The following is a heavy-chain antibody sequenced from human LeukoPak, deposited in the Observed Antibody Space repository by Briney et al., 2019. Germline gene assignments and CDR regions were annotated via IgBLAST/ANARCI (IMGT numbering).Heavy chain of an antibody. V-gene: IGHV3-74*01. CDR2: IDIDGSST. D-gene: IGHD5-18*01. J-gene: IGHJ4*02. CDR3: ARDRGGYGPTTTDY. CDR1: GFTFRTSW. Sequence: GGSLRLSCAASGFTFRTSWMHWVRQVPGKGPVWVSRIDIDGSSTIYADSVMGRFTISRDNAKNTLYLQMNSLRAEDTAVYYCARDRGGYGPTTTDYWGQGTLVTVS.